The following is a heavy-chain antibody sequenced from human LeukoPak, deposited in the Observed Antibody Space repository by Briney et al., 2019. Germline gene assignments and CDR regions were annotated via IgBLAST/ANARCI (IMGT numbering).Heavy chain of an antibody. J-gene: IGHJ4*02. CDR3: ARGEFYYDFWSGYYTSLHYFDY. CDR1: AGSFSGYY. CDR2: INHSGST. D-gene: IGHD3-3*01. Sequence: PSETLSLTCTVYAGSFSGYYWSWIRQPPGQGLEWIGEINHSGSTNYNPSLNSRVTISVDTSRNQFSLKLSSVTAADTAVYYCARGEFYYDFWSGYYTSLHYFDYWGQGTLVTVSS. V-gene: IGHV4-34*01.